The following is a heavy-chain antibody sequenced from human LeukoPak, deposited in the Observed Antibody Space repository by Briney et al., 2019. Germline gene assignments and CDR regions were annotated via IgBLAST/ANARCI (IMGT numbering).Heavy chain of an antibody. V-gene: IGHV4-39*07. D-gene: IGHD6-6*01. Sequence: SETLSLTCTVSGGSISSSSYYWGWIRQPPGKGLEWIGSIYYSGSTYYNPSLKSRVTISVDTSKNQFSLKLSSVTAADTAVYYCARVEYSSSGWLDPWGQGTLVTVSS. CDR2: IYYSGST. J-gene: IGHJ5*02. CDR1: GGSISSSSYY. CDR3: ARVEYSSSGWLDP.